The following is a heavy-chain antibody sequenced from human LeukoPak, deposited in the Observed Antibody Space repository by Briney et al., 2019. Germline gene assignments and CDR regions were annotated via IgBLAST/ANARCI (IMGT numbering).Heavy chain of an antibody. CDR3: ARESAAADPYNWFDP. J-gene: IGHJ5*02. V-gene: IGHV1-69*13. CDR2: IIPIFGTA. CDR1: GGTFGSYA. D-gene: IGHD6-13*01. Sequence: SVKVSCKASGGTFGSYAISWVRQAPGQGLEWMGGIIPIFGTANYAQKFQGRVTITADESTSTAYMELSSLRSEDTAVYYCARESAAADPYNWFDPWGREPWSPSPQ.